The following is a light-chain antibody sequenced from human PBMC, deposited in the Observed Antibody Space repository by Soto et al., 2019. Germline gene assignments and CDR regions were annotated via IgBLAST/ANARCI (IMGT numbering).Light chain of an antibody. CDR2: DVS. J-gene: IGLJ1*01. CDR3: CSYAGSYTYV. V-gene: IGLV2-11*01. CDR1: SSDVGGYKY. Sequence: QSALTQPRSVSGSPGQSVTISCTGTSSDVGGYKYVSWYQQHPGKAPKLMIYDVSKWPSGVPDRFSGSKSGNTASLTLSGLQVEDEADYYCCSYAGSYTYVFGTGTKLTVL.